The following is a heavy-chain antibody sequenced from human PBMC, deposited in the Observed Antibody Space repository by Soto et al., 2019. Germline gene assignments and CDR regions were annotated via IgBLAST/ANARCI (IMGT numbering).Heavy chain of an antibody. CDR1: GFTFSDHY. D-gene: IGHD2-2*02. V-gene: IGHV3-72*01. Sequence: EVQLVESGGGLVQPGGSLRLSCAASGFTFSDHYMDRFRQAPGKGLEWVGRVRNKADSYTTEYAASVKGRFTISRDELRSSLYLLMTSLKTERTAVYYCARGYPQGVYFDFWGQGTLFTVSS. CDR3: ARGYPQGVYFDF. J-gene: IGHJ4*02. CDR2: VRNKADSYTT.